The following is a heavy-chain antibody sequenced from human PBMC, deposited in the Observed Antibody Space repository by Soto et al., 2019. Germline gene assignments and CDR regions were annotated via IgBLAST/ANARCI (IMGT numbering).Heavy chain of an antibody. J-gene: IGHJ4*02. CDR2: IHHSGST. V-gene: IGHV4-34*01. CDR3: ARGHSTSGYDS. Sequence: SETLSLTCSVYGASFSGYYWSWIRQSPGKGLEWIGEIHHSGSTHYNPSLKSRLTFSIDESQSQFYMMLTSVAAADTALYFCARGHSTSGYDSWGQGSLVTVSS. CDR1: GASFSGYY. D-gene: IGHD6-6*01.